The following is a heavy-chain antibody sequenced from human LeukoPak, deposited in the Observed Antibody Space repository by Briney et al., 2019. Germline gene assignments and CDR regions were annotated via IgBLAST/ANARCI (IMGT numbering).Heavy chain of an antibody. CDR3: ARGADIVVVPAVTDADY. J-gene: IGHJ4*02. CDR1: GFTVSSNY. V-gene: IGHV3-21*01. CDR2: ISSSSSYI. Sequence: GGSLRLSCAASGFTVSSNYMSWVRQAPGKGLEWVSSISSSSSYIYYADSVKGRFTISRDNAKNSLYLQMNSLRAEDTAVYYCARGADIVVVPAVTDADYWGQGTLVTVSS. D-gene: IGHD2-2*01.